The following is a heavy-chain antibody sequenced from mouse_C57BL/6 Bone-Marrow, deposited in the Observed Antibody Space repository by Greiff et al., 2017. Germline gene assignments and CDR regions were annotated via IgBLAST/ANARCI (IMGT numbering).Heavy chain of an antibody. V-gene: IGHV3-6*01. CDR2: ISYDGSN. CDR3: ARGHYSNPWFAY. D-gene: IGHD2-5*01. CDR1: GYSITSGYY. Sequence: VQLKESGPGLVKPSQSLSLTCSVTGYSITSGYYWNWIRQFPGNKLEWMGYISYDGSNNYNPSLKNRISITRDTSKNQFFLKLNSVTTEDTATYYCARGHYSNPWFAYWGQGTLVTVSA. J-gene: IGHJ3*01.